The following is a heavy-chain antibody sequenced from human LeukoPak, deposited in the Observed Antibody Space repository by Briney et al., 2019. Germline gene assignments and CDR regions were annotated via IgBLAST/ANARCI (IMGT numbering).Heavy chain of an antibody. J-gene: IGHJ4*02. CDR2: ISPNNGNT. CDR3: ARERDSSGWHVADY. D-gene: IGHD6-19*01. CDR1: GYTFRSYD. V-gene: IGHV1-18*01. Sequence: ASVKVSCKASGYTFRSYDITWVRQAPGQGLEWMGWISPNNGNTNYAQKLQGRVSMTTDTPTSTAYMEMRSLRSDDTAVYYCARERDSSGWHVADYWGQGTLVTVSS.